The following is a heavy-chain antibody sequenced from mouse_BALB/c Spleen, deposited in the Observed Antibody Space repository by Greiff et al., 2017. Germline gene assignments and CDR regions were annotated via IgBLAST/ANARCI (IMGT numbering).Heavy chain of an antibody. CDR1: GFTFSDYY. J-gene: IGHJ4*01. Sequence: DVMLVESGGGLVKPGGSLKLSCAASGFTFSDYYMYWVRQTPEKRLEWVATISDGGSYTYYPDSVKGRFTISRDNAKNNLYLQMSSLKSEDTAMYYCARGRRGNYAMDYWGQGTSVTVSS. CDR3: ARGRRGNYAMDY. V-gene: IGHV5-4*02. CDR2: ISDGGSYT.